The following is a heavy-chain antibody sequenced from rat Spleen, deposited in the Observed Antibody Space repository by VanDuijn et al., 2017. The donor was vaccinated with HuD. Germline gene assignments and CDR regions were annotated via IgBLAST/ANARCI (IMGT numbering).Heavy chain of an antibody. CDR1: GFTFSDYN. J-gene: IGHJ2*01. V-gene: IGHV5-7*01. CDR2: ISYDGSST. CDR3: TRGGNPRG. D-gene: IGHD3-2*01. Sequence: EVQLVESGGGLVQPGRSLKLSCAASGFTFSDYNMAWVRQAPKKGLEWVATISYDGSSTYYRDSVKGRFTISRDNAKSTLYLQMNSLRSEDTAAYYCTRGGNPRGWGQGVMVTVSS.